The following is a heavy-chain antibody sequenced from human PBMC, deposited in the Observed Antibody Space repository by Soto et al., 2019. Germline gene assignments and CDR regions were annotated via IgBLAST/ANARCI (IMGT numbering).Heavy chain of an antibody. CDR2: FSGSGGST. CDR3: AKFASDSAREANYFYYGMDV. CDR1: GFAFSSYA. D-gene: IGHD3-10*01. J-gene: IGHJ6*02. Sequence: PGGSLRLSCAASGFAFSSYAMSWVRQEPGKGLEWVSAFSGSGGSTNYADSVKGRFTISRDNSKNTRYLQMDSLRAEDTAVYYCAKFASDSAREANYFYYGMDVWGQVTTVTVS. V-gene: IGHV3-23*01.